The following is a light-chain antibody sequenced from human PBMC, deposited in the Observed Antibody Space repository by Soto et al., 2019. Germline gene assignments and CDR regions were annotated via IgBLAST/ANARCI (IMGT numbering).Light chain of an antibody. Sequence: DIQVTQSPPSLSASVGDRVTITCRTSQYISNYLNWYQHKAGKAPQLLIYSASTLQIGVPSRFSGSGSGTEFTHTISTLQPDDYASYYCQSNYILPWTFGQGTKVETK. CDR2: SAS. V-gene: IGKV1-39*01. CDR1: QYISNY. J-gene: IGKJ1*01. CDR3: QSNYILPWT.